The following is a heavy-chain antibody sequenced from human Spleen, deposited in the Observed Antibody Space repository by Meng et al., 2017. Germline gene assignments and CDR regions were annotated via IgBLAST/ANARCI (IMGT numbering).Heavy chain of an antibody. CDR2: IHHSGST. D-gene: IGHD6-25*01. V-gene: IGHV4-34*01. CDR3: ARGRFVQRLFDY. Sequence: QVQLQQWGAGLLKPSETLSLPCAVYGGSFRNYYWSWIRQPPGKGLEWIGEIHHSGSTNYNPSLKSRVTISVDTSKIQFSLKLSSVTAADTAVYYCARGRFVQRLFDYWGQGTLVTVSS. CDR1: GGSFRNYY. J-gene: IGHJ4*02.